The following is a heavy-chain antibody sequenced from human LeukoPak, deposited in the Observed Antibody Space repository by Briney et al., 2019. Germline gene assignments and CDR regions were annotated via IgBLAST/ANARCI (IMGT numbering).Heavy chain of an antibody. CDR3: ARLLTGYRIGYYYGMDV. Sequence: SETLSLTCTVSGGSISSYYWSWIRQPPGMGLEWIGYIYYSGSTNYNPSLKSRVTISVDTSKNQFSLKLSSVTAADTAVYYCARLLTGYRIGYYYGMDVWGQGTTVTVSS. CDR1: GGSISSYY. CDR2: IYYSGST. V-gene: IGHV4-59*08. D-gene: IGHD3-9*01. J-gene: IGHJ6*02.